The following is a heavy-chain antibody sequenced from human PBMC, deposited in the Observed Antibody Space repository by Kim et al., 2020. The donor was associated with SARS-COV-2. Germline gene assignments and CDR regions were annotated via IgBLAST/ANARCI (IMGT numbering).Heavy chain of an antibody. CDR3: ARLVPPEGGADP. Sequence: SETLSLTCAVYGGSFSGYYWSWIRQPPGKGLEWIGEINHSGSTNYNPSLKSRVTISVDTSKNQFSLKLSSVTAADTAVYYCARLVPPEGGADPWGQGTLVTVSS. D-gene: IGHD3-16*01. V-gene: IGHV4-34*01. CDR1: GGSFSGYY. J-gene: IGHJ5*02. CDR2: INHSGST.